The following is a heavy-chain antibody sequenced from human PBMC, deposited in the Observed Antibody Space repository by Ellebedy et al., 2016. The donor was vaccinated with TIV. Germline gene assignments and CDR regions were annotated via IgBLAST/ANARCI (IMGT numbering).Heavy chain of an antibody. J-gene: IGHJ4*02. V-gene: IGHV3-30*02. CDR3: AKAAHYYDSSGYYFFFDD. Sequence: GESLKISCAASGFTFSSYGMHWVRQAPGKGLEWVAFIRYDGSNKYYADSVKGRFNISRDNSKNTLYLQMNSLRAEDTAVYYCAKAAHYYDSSGYYFFFDDWGQGTLVTVSS. D-gene: IGHD3-22*01. CDR1: GFTFSSYG. CDR2: IRYDGSNK.